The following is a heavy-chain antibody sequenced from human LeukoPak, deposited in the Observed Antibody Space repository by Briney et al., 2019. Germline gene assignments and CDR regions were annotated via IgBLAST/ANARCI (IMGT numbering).Heavy chain of an antibody. CDR1: GGTFSSYA. Sequence: ASVKVSCKASGGTFSSYAISWVRQAPGQGLEWMGRIIPIFGTANYAQKFQGRVTITTVESTSTAYMELSSLRSEDTAVYYCAPAPITMVRGVITSDAFDIWGQGTMVTVSS. J-gene: IGHJ3*02. CDR3: APAPITMVRGVITSDAFDI. V-gene: IGHV1-69*05. CDR2: IIPIFGTA. D-gene: IGHD3-10*01.